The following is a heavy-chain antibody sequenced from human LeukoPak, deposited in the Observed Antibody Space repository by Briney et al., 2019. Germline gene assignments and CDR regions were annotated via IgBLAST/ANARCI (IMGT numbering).Heavy chain of an antibody. J-gene: IGHJ5*02. V-gene: IGHV3-9*01. D-gene: IGHD6-19*01. CDR3: ARSPPNDYSSGWYIGWFDP. CDR2: ISWNSGSI. Sequence: GGSLRLSCAASGFTFDDYAMHWVRQAPGKGLEWVSGISWNSGSIGYADSVKGRFTISRDNAKNSLYLQMNSLRAEDTALYYCARSPPNDYSSGWYIGWFDPWGQGTLVTVSS. CDR1: GFTFDDYA.